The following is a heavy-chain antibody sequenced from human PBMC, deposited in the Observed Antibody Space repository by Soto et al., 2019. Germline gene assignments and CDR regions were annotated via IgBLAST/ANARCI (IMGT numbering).Heavy chain of an antibody. CDR2: INPSGGST. V-gene: IGHV1-46*01. Sequence: AAVKVSCKASGYTFTSYYMHWVRQAPGQGLEWMGIINPSGGSTSYAQKFQGRVTMTRDTSTSTVYMELSSLRSEDTAVYYCASNKAGDAFDIWGQGTMVTVSS. CDR1: GYTFTSYY. CDR3: ASNKAGDAFDI. J-gene: IGHJ3*02.